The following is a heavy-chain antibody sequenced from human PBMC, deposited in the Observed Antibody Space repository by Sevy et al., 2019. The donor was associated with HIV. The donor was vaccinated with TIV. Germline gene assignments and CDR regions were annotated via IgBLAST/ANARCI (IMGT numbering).Heavy chain of an antibody. Sequence: ASVKVSCKVSGYTLTKLSIHWVRQAPGKGLEWMGDFDPQDDEILYAQRFQGRLTMTEDTSTGTAYMELSSLTSEDTAVYYCATVGLRYYSGSSSYQGDWFDPWGQGTLVTVSS. CDR3: ATVGLRYYSGSSSYQGDWFDP. CDR2: FDPQDDEI. V-gene: IGHV1-24*01. CDR1: GYTLTKLS. J-gene: IGHJ5*02. D-gene: IGHD2-15*01.